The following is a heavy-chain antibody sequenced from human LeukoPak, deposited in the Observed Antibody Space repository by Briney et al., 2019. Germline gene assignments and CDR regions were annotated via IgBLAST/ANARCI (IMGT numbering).Heavy chain of an antibody. CDR1: GFTFNDAW. V-gene: IGHV3-15*01. J-gene: IGHJ4*02. Sequence: GGSLRLSCAASGFTFNDAWMSWVRQAPGEGLEWVGRVKSKTDGGTTDYAAPVKGRFTISRDDSKTTLYLQMNSLKTEDTAVYYCTRLLYSSGWYGIHWGQGTLVTVSS. CDR2: VKSKTDGGTT. D-gene: IGHD6-19*01. CDR3: TRLLYSSGWYGIH.